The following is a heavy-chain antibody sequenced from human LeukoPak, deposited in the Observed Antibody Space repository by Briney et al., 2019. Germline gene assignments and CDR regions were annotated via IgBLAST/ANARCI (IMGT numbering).Heavy chain of an antibody. CDR1: GYTFTGHA. CDR2: INTKTGNP. CDR3: AKGGWVAVTGMDS. D-gene: IGHD6-19*01. V-gene: IGHV7-4-1*02. Sequence: GASVKVSCTASGYTFTGHAMNWVRQAPGQGPEWMGYINTKTGNPTYAQGFTGRFVFSLDTSVSTAYLQISSLKPEDTGVYYCAKGGWVAVTGMDSWGQGTLVTVPS. J-gene: IGHJ4*02.